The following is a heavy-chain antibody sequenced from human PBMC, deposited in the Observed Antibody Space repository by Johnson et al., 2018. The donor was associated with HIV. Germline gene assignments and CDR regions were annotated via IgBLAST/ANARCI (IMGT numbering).Heavy chain of an antibody. J-gene: IGHJ3*02. CDR2: INSDGSST. Sequence: MQLVESGGGLVQPGGSLRLSCAASGFTFSTYWMHWVRQAPGKGLVWVSRINSDGSSTSYADSVKGRFTISRDNAKNTLYLQMNSLKTEDTAVYYCTTDLRVTTSLRAFDIWGQGTMVTVSS. V-gene: IGHV3-74*01. CDR1: GFTFSTYW. CDR3: TTDLRVTTSLRAFDI. D-gene: IGHD4-17*01.